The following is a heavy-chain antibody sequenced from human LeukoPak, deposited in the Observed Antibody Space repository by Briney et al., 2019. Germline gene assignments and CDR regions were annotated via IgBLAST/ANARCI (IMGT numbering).Heavy chain of an antibody. CDR1: GFTCSSYA. J-gene: IGHJ4*02. D-gene: IGHD4-17*01. CDR3: ARDYADYVGYFFFDY. Sequence: GGSLRLSCAASGFTCSSYAMSWVRHAPGKGLEWVSLISGGGETTYYADSAKGRFTISRDNSQNTLYLQMNSLRAEDTAVYYCARDYADYVGYFFFDYWGQGTLVTVSS. CDR2: ISGGGETT. V-gene: IGHV3-23*01.